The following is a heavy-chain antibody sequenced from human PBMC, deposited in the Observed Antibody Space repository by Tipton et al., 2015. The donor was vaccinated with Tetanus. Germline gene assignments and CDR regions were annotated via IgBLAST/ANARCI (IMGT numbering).Heavy chain of an antibody. CDR2: IYYSGST. V-gene: IGHV4-39*01. CDR3: ARLSSTANDAHAFDI. J-gene: IGHJ3*02. CDR1: GGSISSSSYH. D-gene: IGHD2-21*02. Sequence: TLSLTCTVSGGSISSSSYHWGWIRQPPGKGLEWIGSIYYSGSTYYNPSLKSRVTISVDTSKIQFSLKLSSVTAADTTVYYCARLSSTANDAHAFDIWGQGTMVTVSS.